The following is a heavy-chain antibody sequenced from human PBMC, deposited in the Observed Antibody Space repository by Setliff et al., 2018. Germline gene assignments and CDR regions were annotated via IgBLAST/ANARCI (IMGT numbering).Heavy chain of an antibody. CDR3: ARGRDPAYYYDSGGYYWDY. J-gene: IGHJ4*02. CDR2: IGDYNGNT. Sequence: ASVKVSCKASGYTFTSFDISWVRQAPGQGLEWMGWIGDYNGNTLYAQNFQGRLTVTTDTSTSTAYMELRSLRSDDTAVYYCARGRDPAYYYDSGGYYWDYWGQGTLVTVSS. D-gene: IGHD3-22*01. CDR1: GYTFTSFD. V-gene: IGHV1-18*01.